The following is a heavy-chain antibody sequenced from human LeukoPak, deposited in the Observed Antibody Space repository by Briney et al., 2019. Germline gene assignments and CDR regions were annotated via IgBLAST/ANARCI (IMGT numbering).Heavy chain of an antibody. CDR2: ISYDGSNK. V-gene: IGHV3-30*18. Sequence: GRSLRLSCAAPGFTFSSYGMHWVRQAPGKGLEWVAVISYDGSNKYYADSVKGRFTISRDNSKNTLYLQMNSLRAEDTAVYYCAKDPWGSGYAYYFDYWGQGTLVTVSS. D-gene: IGHD5-12*01. J-gene: IGHJ4*02. CDR1: GFTFSSYG. CDR3: AKDPWGSGYAYYFDY.